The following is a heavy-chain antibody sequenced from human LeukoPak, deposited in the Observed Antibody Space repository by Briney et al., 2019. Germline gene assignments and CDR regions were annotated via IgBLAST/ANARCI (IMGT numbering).Heavy chain of an antibody. CDR3: ARGRGGDYVPSRFDY. CDR2: ISGSGGNT. V-gene: IGHV3-23*01. D-gene: IGHD4-17*01. J-gene: IGHJ4*02. Sequence: GGSLRLSCSASGFAFSGFAMGWVRQAPGKGLEWVSSISGSGGNTYYADSVEGRFTVSRDNSKNTVYLQMNSLRAEDTALYYCARGRGGDYVPSRFDYWGQGTLVTVSS. CDR1: GFAFSGFA.